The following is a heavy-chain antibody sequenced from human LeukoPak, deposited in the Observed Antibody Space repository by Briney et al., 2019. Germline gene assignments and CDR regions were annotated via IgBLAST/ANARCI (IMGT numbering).Heavy chain of an antibody. V-gene: IGHV3-74*01. J-gene: IGHJ4*02. CDR1: GFTFSSYW. D-gene: IGHD4-17*01. CDR2: INSDGSST. CDR3: ARDTVTAPPGFDY. Sequence: GGSLRLSCAASGFTFSSYWMHWVRQAPGKGLVWVSRINSDGSSTSYADSVRGRFSISRDNAKNTLYLQMDSLGAEDTAVYYCARDTVTAPPGFDYWGQGTLVTVSS.